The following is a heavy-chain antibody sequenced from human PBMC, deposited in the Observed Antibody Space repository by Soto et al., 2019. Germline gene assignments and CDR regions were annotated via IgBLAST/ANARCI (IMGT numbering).Heavy chain of an antibody. CDR3: GTTFEY. J-gene: IGHJ4*02. Sequence: GGSLRLSCAASGFTFSNYWIHWVRQAPGEGLVWVSSINNDGSRTWYADSVRGRIAMSRDNARNLVSLQMNSLRAEDTAVYYCGTTFEYWGQGALVTVSS. CDR1: GFTFSNYW. V-gene: IGHV3-74*01. D-gene: IGHD1-26*01. CDR2: INNDGSRT.